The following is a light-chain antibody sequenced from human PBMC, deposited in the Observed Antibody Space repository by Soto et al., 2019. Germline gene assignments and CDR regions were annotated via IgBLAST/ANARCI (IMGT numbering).Light chain of an antibody. CDR2: GGS. CDR3: QQLNSYPRT. Sequence: DIQLTQSPPFLSASVGDRVTITCRASQGISSYLAWYQQKPGKAPKVLIYGGSTLQSGVPSRFSGSGSGTEFTLTISSLQPEDFATYYCQQLNSYPRTFGPGTRVDI. CDR1: QGISSY. J-gene: IGKJ3*01. V-gene: IGKV1-9*01.